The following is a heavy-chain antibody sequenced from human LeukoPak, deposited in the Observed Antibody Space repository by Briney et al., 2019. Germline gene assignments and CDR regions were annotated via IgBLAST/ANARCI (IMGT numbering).Heavy chain of an antibody. Sequence: GGSLRLSCAASGFTVSSNYMSWVRQAPGKGLEWVSAISTNDIQYADSVKGRFTISRDNAENSLYLQMDSLRAEDTAVYYCASLPTAASYMDVWGKGTTVTVSS. CDR2: ISTNDI. CDR1: GFTVSSNY. V-gene: IGHV3-69-1*01. D-gene: IGHD6-25*01. CDR3: ASLPTAASYMDV. J-gene: IGHJ6*03.